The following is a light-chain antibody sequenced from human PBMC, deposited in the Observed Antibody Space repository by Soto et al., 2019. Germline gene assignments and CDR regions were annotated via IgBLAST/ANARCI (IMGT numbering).Light chain of an antibody. J-gene: IGLJ3*02. V-gene: IGLV2-14*01. Sequence: QSALTQPASVSGSPGQSITISCTGTSSDVGGYDYVSWYQHHPGKAPKLMIYQVTNRPSGVSNRFSGSKSGNTASLTISGLQAEDEADYYCSSYTPSSTWVFGGGTKVTVL. CDR3: SSYTPSSTWV. CDR2: QVT. CDR1: SSDVGGYDY.